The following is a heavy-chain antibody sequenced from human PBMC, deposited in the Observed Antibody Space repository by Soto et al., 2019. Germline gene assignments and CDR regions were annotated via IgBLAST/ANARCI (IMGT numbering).Heavy chain of an antibody. V-gene: IGHV3-30*18. D-gene: IGHD2-15*01. CDR3: AKSDRIGYCSGGSCWGSWFDP. Sequence: QVQLVESGGGVVQPGRSLRLSCAASGFTFSSYGMHWVRQAPGKGLEWVAVISYDGSNKYYADSVKGRFTISRDNSKNTLYRQMNSLRAEDTAVYYCAKSDRIGYCSGGSCWGSWFDPWGQGTLVTVSS. CDR1: GFTFSSYG. CDR2: ISYDGSNK. J-gene: IGHJ5*02.